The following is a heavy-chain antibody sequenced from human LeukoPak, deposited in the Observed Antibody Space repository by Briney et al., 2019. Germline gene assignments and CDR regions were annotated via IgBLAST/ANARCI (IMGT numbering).Heavy chain of an antibody. J-gene: IGHJ4*02. Sequence: GGPLRLSCAASGFTLRAYWMYWVRQAPGKGLGWVAVIWSDGNNKYYSDSVKGRFTISRDNSNNTLYLQMNSLRAEDTAVYYCARDGPTDSSGYTVIDNWGQGTLVTVSS. D-gene: IGHD3-22*01. V-gene: IGHV3-33*08. CDR2: IWSDGNNK. CDR3: ARDGPTDSSGYTVIDN. CDR1: GFTLRAYW.